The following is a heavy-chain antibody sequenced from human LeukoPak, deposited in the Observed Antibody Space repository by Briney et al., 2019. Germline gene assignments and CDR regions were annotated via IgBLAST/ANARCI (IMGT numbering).Heavy chain of an antibody. Sequence: GGSLRLSCAASGLAFSSYPMHWVRQAPGKGLEWVAVISYDGSEKHYADPVKGRFTISRDNSKNSLYLQMNSLRAEDTALYYCAKGGVRGVIPNLDVWGQGTTVTVSS. CDR1: GLAFSSYP. J-gene: IGHJ6*02. V-gene: IGHV3-30-3*01. CDR3: AKGGVRGVIPNLDV. D-gene: IGHD3-10*01. CDR2: ISYDGSEK.